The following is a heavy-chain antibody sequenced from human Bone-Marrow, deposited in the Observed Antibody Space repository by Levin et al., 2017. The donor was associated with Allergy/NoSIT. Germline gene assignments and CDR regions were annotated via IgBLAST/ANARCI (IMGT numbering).Heavy chain of an antibody. D-gene: IGHD2-15*01. CDR3: ARTVGGAVVRGSTVVVAATRVHAQVDP. J-gene: IGHJ5*02. V-gene: IGHV3-11*01. CDR1: GFTFSDYY. CDR2: ISSSGSTI. Sequence: GGSLRLSCAASGFTFSDYYMSWIRQAPGKGLEWVSYISSSGSTIYYADSVKGRFTISRDNAKNLMYLQMNSLRAEDTAVYCCARTVGGAVVRGSTVVVAATRVHAQVDPWGQGTLVTVSS.